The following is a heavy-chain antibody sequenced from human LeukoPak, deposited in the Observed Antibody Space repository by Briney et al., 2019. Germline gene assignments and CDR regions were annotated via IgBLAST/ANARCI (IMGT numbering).Heavy chain of an antibody. CDR2: IYTSGST. CDR3: ARTLLPAASNNWFDP. CDR1: GGSISSGSYY. Sequence: SQTLSLTCTVSGGSISSGSYYWGWIRQPAGKGLEWIGRIYTSGSTNYNPSLKSRVTISVDTSKNQFSLKLSSVTAADTAVYYCARTLLPAASNNWFDPWGQGTLVTVSS. J-gene: IGHJ5*02. D-gene: IGHD2-2*01. V-gene: IGHV4-61*02.